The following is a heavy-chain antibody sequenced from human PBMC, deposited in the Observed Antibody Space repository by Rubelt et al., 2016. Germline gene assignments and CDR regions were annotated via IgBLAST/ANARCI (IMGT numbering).Heavy chain of an antibody. V-gene: IGHV4-34*11. CDR3: ARSDYIFGSYYFDS. J-gene: IGHJ4*02. D-gene: IGHD4-11*01. Sequence: QVQLQQWGAGLLKPSETLSLTCAVYGGSFSGYYWSWIRQPPGKGLEWIAYVHYSGNTNYNPSLKSRVTGSVDTSKNQISLRLSSVPAADTAVYYCARSDYIFGSYYFDSWGQGTLVTVSS. CDR1: GGSFSGYY. CDR2: VHYSGNT.